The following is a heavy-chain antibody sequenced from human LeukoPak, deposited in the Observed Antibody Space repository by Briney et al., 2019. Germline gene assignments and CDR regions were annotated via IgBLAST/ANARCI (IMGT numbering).Heavy chain of an antibody. J-gene: IGHJ5*02. V-gene: IGHV1-18*01. D-gene: IGHD6-13*01. Sequence: ASVKVSCKASGYTFSSYGISWLRQAPGQGLEWMGWIATYNSKTKYAEKVQGRVTMTTDTSTTTAYMELRTLRSDDTAVYYCARDMVGLAADGNWFDPWGQGTLVTVSS. CDR1: GYTFSSYG. CDR2: IATYNSKT. CDR3: ARDMVGLAADGNWFDP.